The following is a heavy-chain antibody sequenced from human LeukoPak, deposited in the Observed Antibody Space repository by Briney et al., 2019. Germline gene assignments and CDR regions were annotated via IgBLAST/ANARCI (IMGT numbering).Heavy chain of an antibody. V-gene: IGHV1-3*01. CDR1: GYSFTSHV. CDR2: IGGGSGRT. D-gene: IGHD3-22*01. Sequence: ASVKVSCKASGYSFTSHVIHWLRQAPGQRFEWMGWIGGGSGRTNYSQTFQDRVTITRDTSATTSYMEMRSLRYEDTAIFYCARGYYYDSSGYYFDSWGQGTLATVSS. CDR3: ARGYYYDSSGYYFDS. J-gene: IGHJ4*02.